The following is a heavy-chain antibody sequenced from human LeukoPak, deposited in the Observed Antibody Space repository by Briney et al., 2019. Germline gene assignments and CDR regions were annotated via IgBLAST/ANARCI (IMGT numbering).Heavy chain of an antibody. D-gene: IGHD2-21*02. Sequence: GASVKVSCKASGYTFTGYDINWVRQATGQGLEWMGWMNPNSGNTGYAQKFQGRVTMTRNTSISTAYMELSSLRSEDTAVYYCAYCGGDCYSDAFDIWGQGTMVTVSS. CDR2: MNPNSGNT. CDR3: AYCGGDCYSDAFDI. V-gene: IGHV1-8*01. CDR1: GYTFTGYD. J-gene: IGHJ3*02.